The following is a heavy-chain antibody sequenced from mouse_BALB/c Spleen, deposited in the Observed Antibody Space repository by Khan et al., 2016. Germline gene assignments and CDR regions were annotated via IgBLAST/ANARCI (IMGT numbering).Heavy chain of an antibody. J-gene: IGHJ2*01. CDR2: IYPGDGDT. CDR1: GYTFTSYW. CDR3: ANDYGSSYDYFVY. Sequence: QVQLQQSGAELARPGASVKLSCKASGYTFTSYWMQWVKQRPGQGLEWIGAIYPGDGDTRYTQKFKGKATLTADKYSSTAYMQLSSMASEDSAVYYCANDYGSSYDYFVYWGQGTTLTVSS. V-gene: IGHV1-87*01. D-gene: IGHD1-1*01.